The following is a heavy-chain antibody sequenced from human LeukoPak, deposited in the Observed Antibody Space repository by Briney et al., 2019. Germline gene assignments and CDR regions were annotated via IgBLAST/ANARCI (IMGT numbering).Heavy chain of an antibody. Sequence: SETLSLTCTVSGGSISSSSYYWSWIRHPAGKGLEWIGRIYTSGSTNYNPSLKSRVTMSVDTSKNQFSLKLRSVTAADTAVYYCARDKGSSSSFSIVGDPNWFDPWGQGTLVTVSS. V-gene: IGHV4-61*02. J-gene: IGHJ5*02. D-gene: IGHD6-6*01. CDR2: IYTSGST. CDR1: GGSISSSSYY. CDR3: ARDKGSSSSFSIVGDPNWFDP.